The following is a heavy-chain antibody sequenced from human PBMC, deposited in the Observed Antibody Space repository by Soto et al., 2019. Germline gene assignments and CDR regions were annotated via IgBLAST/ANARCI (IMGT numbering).Heavy chain of an antibody. V-gene: IGHV3-23*01. J-gene: IGHJ4*02. Sequence: PGGSLRLSCAASGFTFSNYAMTWVRQAPGKGLEWVSGLNGSGGSTSSADSVKGRFAISRDNSKNTPYLQMNSLRDGDTAVYYFARGFSAGKGSPPDYWGQGTLVTVSS. D-gene: IGHD3-10*01. CDR3: ARGFSAGKGSPPDY. CDR2: LNGSGGST. CDR1: GFTFSNYA.